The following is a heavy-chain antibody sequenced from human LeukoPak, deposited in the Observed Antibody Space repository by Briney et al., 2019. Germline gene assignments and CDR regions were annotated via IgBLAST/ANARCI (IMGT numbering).Heavy chain of an antibody. CDR3: VRGGGAFDI. CDR1: GFTFNNYW. CDR2: IKPDGSEK. D-gene: IGHD3-16*01. V-gene: IGHV3-7*04. J-gene: IGHJ3*02. Sequence: PGGSLRLSCAASGFTFNNYWMSWVRQAPGKGLEWVANIKPDGSEKYYVDSVKGRFASSRDNAKNSLYVQMNSLRAEDTAVYYCVRGGGAFDIWGQGTMVTVSS.